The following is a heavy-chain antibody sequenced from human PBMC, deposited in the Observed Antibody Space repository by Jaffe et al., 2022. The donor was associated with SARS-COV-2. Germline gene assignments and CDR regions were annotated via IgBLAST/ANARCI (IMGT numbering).Heavy chain of an antibody. CDR1: GFTFSSCS. CDR3: ARGQRETLGYYDS. D-gene: IGHD3-22*01. Sequence: EVQLVESGGGLVKPGGSLRLSCADSGFTFSSCSMSWVRQAPGKGLEWVSSISSSSLYIYYADSMKGRFTISRDNAKNSLYLQMNSLRADDTAVYYCARGQRETLGYYDSWGQGTVVTVSS. V-gene: IGHV3-21*01. CDR2: ISSSSLYI. J-gene: IGHJ5*01.